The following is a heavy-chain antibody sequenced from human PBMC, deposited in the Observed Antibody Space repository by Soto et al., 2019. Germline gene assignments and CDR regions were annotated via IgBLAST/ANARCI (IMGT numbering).Heavy chain of an antibody. CDR2: IIAGTGNT. CDR3: ARSLGTAWSTDD. D-gene: IGHD2-8*02. CDR1: GYTFTNYA. Sequence: ASVKVSCKASGYTFTNYAIHWVRQAPGQRLEWMGWIIAGTGNTKYSQKFQGRGTFTRDTSASTAYLELSSLRSEDTAVYYCARSLGTAWSTDDWGQGPLVTLAS. J-gene: IGHJ4*02. V-gene: IGHV1-3*01.